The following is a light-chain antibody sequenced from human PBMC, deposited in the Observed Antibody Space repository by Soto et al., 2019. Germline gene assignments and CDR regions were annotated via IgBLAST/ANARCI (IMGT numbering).Light chain of an antibody. Sequence: DIQMTQSPSTLSASVGDRVTITCRASQSIRSGLAWYQQKPGKAPKLLIYDASSLESGVPPRFSGSGSGTEFTLTISSLQADDFATYYCQQYNSYSGTFGQGTKVDIK. J-gene: IGKJ1*01. V-gene: IGKV1-5*01. CDR3: QQYNSYSGT. CDR2: DAS. CDR1: QSIRSG.